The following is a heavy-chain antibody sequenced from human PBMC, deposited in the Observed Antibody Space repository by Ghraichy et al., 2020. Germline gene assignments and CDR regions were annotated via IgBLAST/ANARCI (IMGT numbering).Heavy chain of an antibody. CDR3: AKDITPGGGNSGWLDY. CDR2: ISWNSGSI. Sequence: GGSLRLSCAASGFTFDDYAMHWVRQAPGKGLEWVSGISWNSGSIGYADSVKGRFTISRDNAKNSLYLQMNSLRAEDTALYYCAKDITPGGGNSGWLDYWGRGTLVTVSS. V-gene: IGHV3-9*01. CDR1: GFTFDDYA. J-gene: IGHJ4*02. D-gene: IGHD6-19*01.